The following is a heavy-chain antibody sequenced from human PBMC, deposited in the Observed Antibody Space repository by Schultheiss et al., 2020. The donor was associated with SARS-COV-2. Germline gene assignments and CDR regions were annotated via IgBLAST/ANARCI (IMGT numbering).Heavy chain of an antibody. D-gene: IGHD3-22*01. CDR1: GGSFSGYY. J-gene: IGHJ6*02. Sequence: SQTLSLTCAVYGGSFSGYYWSWIRQHPGKGLEWIGYIYYSGSTYYNPSLKSRVTISVDTSKNQFSLKVNSVTAADTAVYYCARTMYYYDIGGYSLDYGMDVWGQGTTVTVAS. V-gene: IGHV4-31*11. CDR2: IYYSGST. CDR3: ARTMYYYDIGGYSLDYGMDV.